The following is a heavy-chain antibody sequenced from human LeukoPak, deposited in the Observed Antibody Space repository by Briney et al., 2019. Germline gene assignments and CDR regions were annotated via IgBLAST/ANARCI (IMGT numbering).Heavy chain of an antibody. D-gene: IGHD3-3*01. J-gene: IGHJ5*02. CDR2: IYHSGST. CDR3: ARLYYDFWSGYSTNNWFDP. V-gene: IGHV4-38-2*01. Sequence: SETLSLTCAVSGYFISSDYYWGWIRQPPGKGLEWIGTIYHSGSTYYNPSLKSRVTISVDTSKNQFSLKLSSVTAEDTAVYSCARLYYDFWSGYSTNNWFDPWGQGTLVTVSS. CDR1: GYFISSDYY.